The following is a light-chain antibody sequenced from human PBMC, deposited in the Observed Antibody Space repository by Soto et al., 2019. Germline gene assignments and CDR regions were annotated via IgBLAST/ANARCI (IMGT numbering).Light chain of an antibody. J-gene: IGKJ3*01. CDR3: QQYNRYPFT. CDR2: RAS. CDR1: QSISSW. Sequence: DIQMTQSPSTLSASVGDRVTITCRASQSISSWLAWYQQKPGKAPKLLIYRASSLESGVPSRFSGSGSGTEFTLTISILQHDDFANYYCQQYNRYPFTFGPGTKVDIK. V-gene: IGKV1-5*03.